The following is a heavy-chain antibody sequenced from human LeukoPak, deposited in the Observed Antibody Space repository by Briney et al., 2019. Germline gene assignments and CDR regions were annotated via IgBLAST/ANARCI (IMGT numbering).Heavy chain of an antibody. D-gene: IGHD5-24*01. CDR1: GGPISNYY. J-gene: IGHJ6*02. CDR3: ARAEIYNDPREYYFGLDV. V-gene: IGHV4-59*08. Sequence: PSETLSLTCSVSGGPISNYYWSWIRQAPGQGLEWIGYIIYSGSTDYNPSLKSRVTISVDTSKNQFSLRLRSVTATDTAVYYCARAEIYNDPREYYFGLDVWGQGTTVTVSS. CDR2: IIYSGST.